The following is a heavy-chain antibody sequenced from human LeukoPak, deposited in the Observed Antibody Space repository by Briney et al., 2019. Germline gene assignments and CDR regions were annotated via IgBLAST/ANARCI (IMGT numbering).Heavy chain of an antibody. V-gene: IGHV3-21*01. CDR1: GFTFSKAW. Sequence: GRSLRLSCAASGFTFSKAWMTWVRQAPGKGLEWVSSISSSSSYIYYADSVKGRFTISRDNAKNSLYLQMNSLRAEDTAVYYCARGPYCSGGSCYDYWGQGTLVTVSS. D-gene: IGHD2-15*01. CDR2: ISSSSSYI. J-gene: IGHJ4*02. CDR3: ARGPYCSGGSCYDY.